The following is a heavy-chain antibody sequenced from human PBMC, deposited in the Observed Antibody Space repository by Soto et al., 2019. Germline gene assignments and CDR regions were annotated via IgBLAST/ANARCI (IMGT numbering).Heavy chain of an antibody. Sequence: PGGSLRLSCAASGFTFSSYGMHWVRQAPGKGLEWVAVISYDGSNKYYADSVKGRFTISRDNSKNTLYLQMSNLRGEDTARYFCARQLSDSWYNWFDPWGQGTLVTVSS. J-gene: IGHJ5*02. V-gene: IGHV3-30*03. CDR3: ARQLSDSWYNWFDP. D-gene: IGHD6-13*01. CDR1: GFTFSSYG. CDR2: ISYDGSNK.